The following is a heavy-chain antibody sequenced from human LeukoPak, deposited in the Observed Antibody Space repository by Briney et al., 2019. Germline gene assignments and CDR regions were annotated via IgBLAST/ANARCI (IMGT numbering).Heavy chain of an antibody. CDR1: GFTVSINY. V-gene: IGHV3-66*01. D-gene: IGHD3-22*01. J-gene: IGHJ4*02. Sequence: TGGSLRLSCAASGFTVSINYMSWVRQAPGKGLEWVSVIYSGGSTYYADSVKGRFTISRDNSKNTLYLQMNSLRAEDTAVYYCARGTYYYDSSGYYSDYWGQGTLVTVSS. CDR2: IYSGGST. CDR3: ARGTYYYDSSGYYSDY.